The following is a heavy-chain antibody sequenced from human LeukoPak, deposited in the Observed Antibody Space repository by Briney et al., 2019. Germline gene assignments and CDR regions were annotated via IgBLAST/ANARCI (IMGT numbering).Heavy chain of an antibody. CDR3: ARDGDQGAFDI. Sequence: SESLSLTCAVYGGSFSGYYWSWIRQPPGKGLEWIGEINHSGSTNYNPSLKSRVTISVDTSKNQFSLKLSSVTAADTAVYYCARDGDQGAFDIWAKGQWSPSLQ. CDR1: GGSFSGYY. CDR2: INHSGST. J-gene: IGHJ3*02. D-gene: IGHD3-10*01. V-gene: IGHV4-34*01.